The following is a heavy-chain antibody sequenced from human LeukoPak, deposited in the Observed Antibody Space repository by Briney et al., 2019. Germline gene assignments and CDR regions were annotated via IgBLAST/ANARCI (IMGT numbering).Heavy chain of an antibody. CDR3: ARKAGWYRDYLDY. D-gene: IGHD6-19*01. V-gene: IGHV3-64*01. J-gene: IGHJ4*02. CDR2: ISSNGGST. Sequence: PGGSLRLSCAASGFTFSSYAMHWVRQAPGKGLEYVSAISSNGGSTYYANSVKGRFTISRDNSKNTLYLQMGSLRAEDMAVYYCARKAGWYRDYLDYWGQGTLVTVSS. CDR1: GFTFSSYA.